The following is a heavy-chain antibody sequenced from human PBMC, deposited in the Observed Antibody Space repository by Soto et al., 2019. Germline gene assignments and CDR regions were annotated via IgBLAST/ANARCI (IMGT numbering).Heavy chain of an antibody. V-gene: IGHV1-18*01. CDR3: ARNIWVGPTPGADY. Sequence: QVQLVQSGPELKKPGASVRVSCKTSGYSFTTYGITWVRQAPGQGLECMGWISPYSGNTTYAERLQDRVTLTSDTSTNTAYMELRSLTSDDTAVYFCARNIWVGPTPGADYWGQGTLVTVSS. J-gene: IGHJ4*02. CDR1: GYSFTTYG. D-gene: IGHD1-26*01. CDR2: ISPYSGNT.